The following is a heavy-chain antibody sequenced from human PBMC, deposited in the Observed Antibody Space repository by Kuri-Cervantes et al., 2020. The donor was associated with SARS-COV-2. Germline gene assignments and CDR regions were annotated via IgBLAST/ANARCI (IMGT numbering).Heavy chain of an antibody. Sequence: ETLSLTCAASGFTFSSYAMSWVRQAPGKGLEWVSAISGSGGSTYYADSVKGRFTISRDNSKNTLYLQMNSLKAEDTAVYYCARSGSYPYYYYYMDVWGKGTTVTVSS. J-gene: IGHJ6*03. V-gene: IGHV3-23*01. CDR2: ISGSGGST. D-gene: IGHD1-26*01. CDR1: GFTFSSYA. CDR3: ARSGSYPYYYYYMDV.